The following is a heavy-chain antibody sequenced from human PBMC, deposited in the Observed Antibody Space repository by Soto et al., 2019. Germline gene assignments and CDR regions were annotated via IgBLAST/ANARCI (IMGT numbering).Heavy chain of an antibody. CDR3: ARTDTAMAAPNDSYFDY. J-gene: IGHJ4*02. Sequence: QVQLVQSGAEVKKPGSSVKVPCKASGGTFSSYAISWVRQAPGQGLEWMGGIIPIFGTANYAQKFQGRVTITADKSTSTAYMELSSLRSEDTAVYYCARTDTAMAAPNDSYFDYWGQGTLVTVSS. D-gene: IGHD5-18*01. CDR1: GGTFSSYA. CDR2: IIPIFGTA. V-gene: IGHV1-69*06.